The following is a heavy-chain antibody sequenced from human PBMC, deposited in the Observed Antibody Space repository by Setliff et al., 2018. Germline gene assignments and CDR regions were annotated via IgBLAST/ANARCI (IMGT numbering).Heavy chain of an antibody. CDR2: INPNTGST. Sequence: APVKVSCKASGYTFTDYYIQWVRQAPGQGLEWMGWINPNTGSTYYRQRFQGRVTMTRDTSISTAYMDVNRLKSDDTAVYYCARDLRAATATGEYYFDFWGQGTLVTVSS. V-gene: IGHV1-2*02. CDR1: GYTFTDYY. CDR3: ARDLRAATATGEYYFDF. D-gene: IGHD6-13*01. J-gene: IGHJ4*02.